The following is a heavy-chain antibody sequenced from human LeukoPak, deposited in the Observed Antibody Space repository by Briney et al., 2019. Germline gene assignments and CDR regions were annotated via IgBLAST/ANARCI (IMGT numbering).Heavy chain of an antibody. V-gene: IGHV1-2*02. Sequence: ASVKVSCKAPGYTFTAYYMHWVRQAPGQGLEWMGWINPNTGGTNYAPKFQGRVTMTRDTSISTAYMVLSSLTFDDTAVYYCARDDNFQFDSWGQGTLVTVSS. J-gene: IGHJ4*02. CDR1: GYTFTAYY. CDR3: ARDDNFQFDS. D-gene: IGHD1-1*01. CDR2: INPNTGGT.